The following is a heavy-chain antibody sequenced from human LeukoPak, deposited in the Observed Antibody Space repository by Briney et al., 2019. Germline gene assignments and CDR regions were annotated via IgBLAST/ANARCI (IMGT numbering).Heavy chain of an antibody. CDR1: CFTFSSLG. Sequence: PGGSLRLSCAASCFTFSSLGMQWGRQAPGKGLEWVAVISYDGSTKYYADSVKGRFTISRDNSKSTLYLQMNSLRAEDTAVYYCAKESGSRSYGAYFPHWGQGTLVTVSS. J-gene: IGHJ1*01. CDR3: AKESGSRSYGAYFPH. CDR2: ISYDGSTK. V-gene: IGHV3-30*18. D-gene: IGHD6-13*01.